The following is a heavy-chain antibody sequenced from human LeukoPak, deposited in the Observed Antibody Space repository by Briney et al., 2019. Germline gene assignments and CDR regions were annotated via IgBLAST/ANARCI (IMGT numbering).Heavy chain of an antibody. Sequence: SVKVSCKASGYTFTSYDINWVRQAPGQGLEWMGRIIPILGIANYAQKFQGRVTITADKSTSTAYMELSSLRSEDTAVYYCARDPNWGPSYWGQGTLVTVSS. CDR1: GYTFTSYD. V-gene: IGHV1-69*04. CDR3: ARDPNWGPSY. D-gene: IGHD7-27*01. CDR2: IIPILGIA. J-gene: IGHJ4*02.